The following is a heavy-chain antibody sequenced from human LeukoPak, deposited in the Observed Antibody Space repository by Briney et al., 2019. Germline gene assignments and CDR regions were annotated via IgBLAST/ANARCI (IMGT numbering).Heavy chain of an antibody. CDR1: EFTFSSYW. CDR3: AREGYYDSSGYSIRFSY. D-gene: IGHD3-22*01. Sequence: GGSLRFSCEASEFTFSSYWMHWVRQAPGKWLVWVSRINSDGRTTIYADSVKGRFTISRDNAKNTLYLQMNSLRAEDTAVYYCAREGYYDSSGYSIRFSYWGQGTLVTVSS. CDR2: INSDGRTT. V-gene: IGHV3-74*01. J-gene: IGHJ4*02.